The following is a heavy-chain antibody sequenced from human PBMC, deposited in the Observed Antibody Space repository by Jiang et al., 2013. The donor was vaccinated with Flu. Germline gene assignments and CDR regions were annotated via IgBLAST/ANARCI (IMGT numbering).Heavy chain of an antibody. Sequence: SLKISCTSSGYDFPSFWVTWVRQMPGKGLEWMGIIYPGDSDTRYSPSFQGQVTISADKSISTAYLQWSSLKASDTAMYYCASLDILTGSGDYWGQGTLVTVSA. CDR2: IYPGDSDT. D-gene: IGHD3-9*01. J-gene: IGHJ4*02. CDR1: GYDFPSFW. V-gene: IGHV5-51*01. CDR3: ASLDILTGSGDY.